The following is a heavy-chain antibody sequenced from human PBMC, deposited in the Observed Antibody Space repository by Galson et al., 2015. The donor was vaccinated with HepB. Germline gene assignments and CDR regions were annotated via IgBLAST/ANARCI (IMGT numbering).Heavy chain of an antibody. V-gene: IGHV1-18*04. CDR2: VSAYSGDI. CDR3: VRSQLYAEWLSTPGYYYYGMDV. D-gene: IGHD3-3*01. Sequence: SVKVSCKASGYTFSSYGVNWVRQAPGQGLEWMGWVSAYSGDIKYTQNLQDRVTLTTDTSTSTAYMELRSLRSDDTAVYYCVRSQLYAEWLSTPGYYYYGMDVWGQGTTVIVSS. J-gene: IGHJ6*02. CDR1: GYTFSSYG.